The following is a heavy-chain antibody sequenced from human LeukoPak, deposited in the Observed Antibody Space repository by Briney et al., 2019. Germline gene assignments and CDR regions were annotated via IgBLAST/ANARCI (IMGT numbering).Heavy chain of an antibody. CDR1: GFTFSNYS. CDR2: ISSSSSYI. Sequence: GGSLRLSCAASGFTFSNYSMNWVRQAPGKGLEWVSSISSSSSYIYYADSVKGRFTISRDNAKNSLYLQMNSLRAEDTAVYYCARDLLRWQGFGYGGQGTLVTVSS. D-gene: IGHD4-23*01. CDR3: ARDLLRWQGFGY. V-gene: IGHV3-21*01. J-gene: IGHJ4*02.